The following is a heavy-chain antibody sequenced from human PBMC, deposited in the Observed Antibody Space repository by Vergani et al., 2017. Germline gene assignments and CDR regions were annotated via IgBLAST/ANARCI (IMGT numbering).Heavy chain of an antibody. CDR1: GGSISSYY. CDR2: INHSGST. J-gene: IGHJ4*02. Sequence: QVQLQESGPGLVKPSETLSLTCTVSGGSISSYYWSWIRQPPGKGLEWIGEINHSGSTNYNPSLKSRVTISVDTSKNQFSLKLSSVTAADTAVYYCAREGKLEKLGVVTIYYFDYWGQGTLVTVSS. D-gene: IGHD4-23*01. V-gene: IGHV4-59*12. CDR3: AREGKLEKLGVVTIYYFDY.